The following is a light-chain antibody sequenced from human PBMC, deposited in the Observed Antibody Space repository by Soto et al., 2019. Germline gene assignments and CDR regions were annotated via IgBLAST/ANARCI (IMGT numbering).Light chain of an antibody. Sequence: IQMTQSPSTLSASLGDRVTITCRASQSISSWLAWYQQKPGKAPKLLIYAASSLQSGVPSRFSGSGSGTDFTLTISGLEHEDFAIYYCQQRSSWHPITFGQGTRLEIK. V-gene: IGKV1-5*01. CDR2: AAS. CDR1: QSISSW. CDR3: QQRSSWHPIT. J-gene: IGKJ5*01.